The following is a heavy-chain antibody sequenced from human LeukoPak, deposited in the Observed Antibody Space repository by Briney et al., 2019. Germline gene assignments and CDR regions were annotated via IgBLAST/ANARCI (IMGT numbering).Heavy chain of an antibody. CDR2: ITGSGGNT. D-gene: IGHD3-22*01. V-gene: IGHV3-23*01. J-gene: IGHJ4*02. CDR3: ESHDSSGYYLYRYFTY. CDR1: GFTFSNYA. Sequence: GGSLRLSCTASGFTFSNYAMSWVRQAPGKGLGWVSPITGSGGNTYYADSVKGRFTISRDNSKNTLYLQMNSLRVEDTAVYFCESHDSSGYYLYRYFTYWGQGTLVTVSS.